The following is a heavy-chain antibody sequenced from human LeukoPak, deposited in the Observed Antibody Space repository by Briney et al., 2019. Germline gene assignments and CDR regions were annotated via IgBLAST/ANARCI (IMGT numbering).Heavy chain of an antibody. J-gene: IGHJ4*02. CDR2: IYYNGST. CDR1: GGSISTYY. CDR3: ARRSRGLAVAGLDY. D-gene: IGHD6-19*01. V-gene: IGHV4-59*08. Sequence: SETLSLTCSVSGGSISTYYWTWIRQSPGKGLEWIGYIYYNGSTNYSPSLKSRVTIPVDASKSQFSLKLTSVTAADTAVYYCARRSRGLAVAGLDYWGQGSRVTVSS.